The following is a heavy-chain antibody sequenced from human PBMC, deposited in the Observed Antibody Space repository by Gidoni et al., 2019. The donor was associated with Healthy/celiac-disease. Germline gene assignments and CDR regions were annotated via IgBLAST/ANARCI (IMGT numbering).Heavy chain of an antibody. V-gene: IGHV3-53*01. CDR2: IYSGGST. D-gene: IGHD6-13*01. CDR1: GFTVSSNY. CDR3: ARDSGSSWYGD. J-gene: IGHJ4*02. Sequence: EVQLVESGGGLIQPGGSLRISCAASGFTVSSNYMSWVRQAPGKGLEWVSGIYSGGSTYYAESVKGRVTISRDNSKNTLYLQMNSLRAEDTAVYYCARDSGSSWYGDWGQGTLVTVSS.